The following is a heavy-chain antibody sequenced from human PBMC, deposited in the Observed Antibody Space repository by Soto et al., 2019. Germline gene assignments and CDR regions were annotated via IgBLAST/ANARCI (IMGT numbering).Heavy chain of an antibody. J-gene: IGHJ4*02. D-gene: IGHD2-8*01. Sequence: ASETLSLTCTVSGGSISNFYWSWTRQPPGKGLEWIGYISYSGNTNYNPSLKSRVSISVDTSKNQLSLNLTSVTAADTAVYYCARAPMVLSRSYFDSWGQGTPVTVSS. CDR2: ISYSGNT. CDR1: GGSISNFY. CDR3: ARAPMVLSRSYFDS. V-gene: IGHV4-59*01.